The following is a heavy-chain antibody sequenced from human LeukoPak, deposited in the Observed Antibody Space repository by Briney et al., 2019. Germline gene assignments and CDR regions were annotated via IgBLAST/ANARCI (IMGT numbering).Heavy chain of an antibody. V-gene: IGHV1-3*01. Sequence: ASVKVSCKASGGTFSSYAISWVRQAPGQRLEWMGWINAGNGKTKYSQKFQGRVTITRDTSASTAYMELSSLRSEDTAVYYCAREPPQLGPPRYGMDVWGQGTTVTVSS. D-gene: IGHD1-26*01. CDR3: AREPPQLGPPRYGMDV. CDR2: INAGNGKT. CDR1: GGTFSSYA. J-gene: IGHJ6*02.